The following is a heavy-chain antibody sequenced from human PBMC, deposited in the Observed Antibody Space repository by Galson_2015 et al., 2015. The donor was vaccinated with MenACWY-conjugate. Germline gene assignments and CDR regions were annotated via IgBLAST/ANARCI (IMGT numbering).Heavy chain of an antibody. V-gene: IGHV4-59*08. Sequence: SETLSLTCTVSSGSIIGYYWSWIRQTPGKGLEWIGLSYYSGSTTYAPSLKSRASISLDAPNRQFFLNLTSVTATDTAMYYCARHSVFAPGGSSFDSWGPGILVTVSS. CDR3: ARHSVFAPGGSSFDS. CDR2: SYYSGST. CDR1: SGSIIGYY. J-gene: IGHJ4*02. D-gene: IGHD6-6*01.